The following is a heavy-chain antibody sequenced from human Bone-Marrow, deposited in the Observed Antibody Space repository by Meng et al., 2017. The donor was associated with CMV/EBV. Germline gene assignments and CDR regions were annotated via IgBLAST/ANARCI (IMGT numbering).Heavy chain of an antibody. V-gene: IGHV3-15*01. J-gene: IGHJ6*02. CDR1: GFTFSNAW. CDR3: TTGLGYCSSTSCSPGVDV. Sequence: GESLKISCAASGFTFSNAWMSWVRQAPGKGLEWVGRIKSKTDGGTTDYAAPVKGRFTISRDDSKNTLYLQMNSLKTEDTAVYYCTTGLGYCSSTSCSPGVDVWGQGTTVTVPS. D-gene: IGHD2-2*01. CDR2: IKSKTDGGTT.